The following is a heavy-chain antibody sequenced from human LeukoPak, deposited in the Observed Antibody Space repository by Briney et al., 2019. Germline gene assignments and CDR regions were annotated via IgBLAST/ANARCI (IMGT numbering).Heavy chain of an antibody. D-gene: IGHD6-13*01. V-gene: IGHV3-48*03. CDR3: ARGGAAAGIGYYYYGMDV. CDR1: GFTFSSYE. J-gene: IGHJ6*04. Sequence: GGSLRLSCAASGFTFSSYEMNWVRQAPGKGLEWVSYISSSGSTIYYADSVKVRFTISRDNAKNSLYLQMNSLRAEDTAVYYCARGGAAAGIGYYYYGMDVWGKGTTVTVSS. CDR2: ISSSGSTI.